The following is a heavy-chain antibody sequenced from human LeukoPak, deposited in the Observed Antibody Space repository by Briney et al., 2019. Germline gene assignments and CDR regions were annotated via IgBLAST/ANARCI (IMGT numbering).Heavy chain of an antibody. V-gene: IGHV3-30*18. CDR2: ISYDGSNK. D-gene: IGHD3-10*01. Sequence: GRSLRLSCAASGFTFSSYGMHWVRQAPGKGLEWVAVISYDGSNKYYADSVKGRFTIPRDNSKNTLYLQMNSLRAEDTAVYYCAKDIRVPYYYGSGSPGTHYYYYGMDVWGQGTTVTVSS. J-gene: IGHJ6*02. CDR1: GFTFSSYG. CDR3: AKDIRVPYYYGSGSPGTHYYYYGMDV.